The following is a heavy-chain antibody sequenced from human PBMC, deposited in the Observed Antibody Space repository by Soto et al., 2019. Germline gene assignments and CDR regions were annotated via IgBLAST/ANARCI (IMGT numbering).Heavy chain of an antibody. Sequence: GDSLKISCKGSGYSFTKYWIIWVRQVPGKGLEWMGRIDTSYSYSHYSPSFQGHVTISVDKSISTGYLQWSSLKASDTAMYYCARYCSSSSCSQLYGMDVWGQGTTVTVYS. CDR1: GYSFTKYW. D-gene: IGHD2-15*01. V-gene: IGHV5-10-1*01. J-gene: IGHJ6*02. CDR3: ARYCSSSSCSQLYGMDV. CDR2: IDTSYSYS.